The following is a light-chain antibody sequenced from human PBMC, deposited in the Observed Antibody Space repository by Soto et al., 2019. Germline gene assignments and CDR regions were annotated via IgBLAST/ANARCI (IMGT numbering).Light chain of an antibody. CDR2: GAS. J-gene: IGKJ4*01. CDR1: QSVSSSY. V-gene: IGKV3-20*01. Sequence: EIVLTQSPGTLSLSPGERATLSGRAGQSVSSSYLAWYQQKPGQAPRLLIYGASSRATGIPDRFSGSGSGTDFTLTISRLEPEDFAVYYCQQYGSSPLTFGGGAKADIK. CDR3: QQYGSSPLT.